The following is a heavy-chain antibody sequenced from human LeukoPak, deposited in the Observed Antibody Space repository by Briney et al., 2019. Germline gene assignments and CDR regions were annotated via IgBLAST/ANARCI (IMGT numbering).Heavy chain of an antibody. CDR3: AKVNPRWLALDY. V-gene: IGHV3-23*01. Sequence: GGSLRLSCAASGFTFSIYAMSWVRQAPGKGLEWVSSISGTSGNTYYAGSVKGRFAISRDNSKNTLYLQMNSLRAEDTAVYYCAKVNPRWLALDYWGQGTLVTVSS. CDR2: ISGTSGNT. J-gene: IGHJ4*02. CDR1: GFTFSIYA. D-gene: IGHD6-19*01.